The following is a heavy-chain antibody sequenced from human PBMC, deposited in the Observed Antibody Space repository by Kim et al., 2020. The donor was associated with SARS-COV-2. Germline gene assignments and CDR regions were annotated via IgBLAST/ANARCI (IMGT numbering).Heavy chain of an antibody. V-gene: IGHV4-59*08. J-gene: IGHJ3*02. CDR3: ARRPPGQEKDAFDI. CDR1: GGSISSYY. CDR2: IYYSGST. Sequence: SETLSLTCTVSGGSISSYYWSWIRQPPGKGLEWIGYIYYSGSTNYNPSLKSRVTISVDTSKNQFSLKLSSVTAADTAVYYCARRPPGQEKDAFDIWGQGTMVTVSS. D-gene: IGHD3-10*01.